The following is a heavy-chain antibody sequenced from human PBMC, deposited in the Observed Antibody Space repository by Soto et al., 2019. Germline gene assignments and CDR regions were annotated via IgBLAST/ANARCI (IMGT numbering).Heavy chain of an antibody. CDR2: IIPIFGTA. V-gene: IGHV1-69*13. CDR1: GGTFSSYA. J-gene: IGHJ6*02. Sequence: ASVKVSCKASGGTFSSYAISWVRQAPGQGLEWMGGIIPIFGTANYAQKFQGRVTITADESTSTAYMELSSLRSEDTAVYYCARVYSSGPVPYYYYGMDVWGQGTTVTVSS. D-gene: IGHD6-19*01. CDR3: ARVYSSGPVPYYYYGMDV.